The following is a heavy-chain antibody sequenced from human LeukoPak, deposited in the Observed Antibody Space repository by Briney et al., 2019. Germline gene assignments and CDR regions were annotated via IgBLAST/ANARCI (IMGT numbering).Heavy chain of an antibody. CDR2: IYPGDSDT. Sequence: GESLKISCEASGYSFTNFWIAWVRHMPGKGLERMGIIYPGDSDTIYSPSFQGQVTISADKSINTAYLQWSTLKASDTAIYYCARQKGLWPGPDFWGQGTLVTVSS. V-gene: IGHV5-51*01. CDR3: ARQKGLWPGPDF. D-gene: IGHD3-16*01. CDR1: GYSFTNFW. J-gene: IGHJ4*02.